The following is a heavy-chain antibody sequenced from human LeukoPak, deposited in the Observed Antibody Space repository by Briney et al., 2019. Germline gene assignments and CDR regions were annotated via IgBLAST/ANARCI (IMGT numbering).Heavy chain of an antibody. V-gene: IGHV4-59*01. D-gene: IGHD6-19*01. CDR1: GGSISSYY. J-gene: IGHJ4*02. Sequence: SETLSLTCTVFGGSISSYYWTWIRQPPGKGLEWIGYNSYSGNTNYNPSLQSRVSISVDMSKNQFSLKVSSVTAADTAVYHCARAGSGWSFDYWGQGALVTVSS. CDR3: ARAGSGWSFDY. CDR2: NSYSGNT.